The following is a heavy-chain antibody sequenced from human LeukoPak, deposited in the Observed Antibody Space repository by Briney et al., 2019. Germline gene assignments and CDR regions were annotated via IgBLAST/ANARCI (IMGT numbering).Heavy chain of an antibody. CDR1: GLSISTYY. D-gene: IGHD3-9*01. V-gene: IGHV4-59*13. CDR2: IYYGGST. Sequence: SGTLSLTCSVSGLSISTYYWSWIRQPPGKGLEWIGYIYYGGSTKYDPSLKSRVTISLDTSKTQFSLNLRSVTAADTAMYYCARGRYSAGDNWFDPWGQGTLVTVSS. CDR3: ARGRYSAGDNWFDP. J-gene: IGHJ5*02.